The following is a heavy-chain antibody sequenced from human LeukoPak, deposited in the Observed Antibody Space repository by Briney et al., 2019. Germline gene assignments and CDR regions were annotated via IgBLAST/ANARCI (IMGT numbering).Heavy chain of an antibody. D-gene: IGHD6-19*01. V-gene: IGHV4-38-2*02. CDR3: ASSAVAGTEKADYFDY. CDR2: IYHSGST. Sequence: PSETLSLTCTVSGYSITSGHYWGWIRQPPGKGLEWIGSIYHSGSTHYNPSLKSRVTISVDTSKNQFSLKLSSVTAADTAVYYCASSAVAGTEKADYFDYWGQGTLVTVSS. CDR1: GYSITSGHY. J-gene: IGHJ4*02.